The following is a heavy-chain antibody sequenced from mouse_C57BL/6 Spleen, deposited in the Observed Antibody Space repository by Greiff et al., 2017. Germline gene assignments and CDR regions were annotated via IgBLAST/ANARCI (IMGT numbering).Heavy chain of an antibody. D-gene: IGHD1-1*01. Sequence: QVQLKQPGAELVRPGSSVKLSCKASGYTFTSYWMHWVKQRPIQGLEWIGNIDPSDSETHYNQKFKDKATLTVDKSSSTAYMQLSSLTSEDSAVYYCARRGGSSKYAMDYWGQGTSVTVSS. CDR3: ARRGGSSKYAMDY. V-gene: IGHV1-52*01. CDR1: GYTFTSYW. J-gene: IGHJ4*01. CDR2: IDPSDSET.